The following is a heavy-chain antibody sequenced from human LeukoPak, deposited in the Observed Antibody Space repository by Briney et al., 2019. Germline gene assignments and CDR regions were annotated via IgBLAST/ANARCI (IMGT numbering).Heavy chain of an antibody. CDR3: ARLRTGRNT. CDR2: INHSGST. J-gene: IGHJ5*02. CDR1: GGSFSGYY. Sequence: SETLSLTCAVYGGSFSGYYWSWIRQPPGKGLEWIGEINHSGSTNYNPSLKSRVTISVNTSKNQFSLKLSSVTAADTAVYYCARLRTGRNTWGQGTLVTVSS. V-gene: IGHV4-34*01. D-gene: IGHD1-14*01.